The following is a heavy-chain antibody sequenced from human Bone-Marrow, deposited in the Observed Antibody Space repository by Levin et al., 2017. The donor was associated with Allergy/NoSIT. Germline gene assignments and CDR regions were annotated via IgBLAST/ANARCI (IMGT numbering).Heavy chain of an antibody. V-gene: IGHV3-48*03. CDR3: AGWQKY. J-gene: IGHJ4*02. CDR1: GFNFSSYE. CDR2: ISTSGGTI. Sequence: HPGGSLRLSCEVSGFNFSSYEMNWVRQAPGKGLEWVSYISTSGGTIYYADSVKGRFTISRDNAKKSLYLQMRSLRAEDTAVYYCAGWQKYWGQGTLVTVSS.